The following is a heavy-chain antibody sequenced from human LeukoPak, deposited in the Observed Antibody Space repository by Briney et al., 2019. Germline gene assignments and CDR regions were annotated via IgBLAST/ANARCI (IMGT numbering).Heavy chain of an antibody. J-gene: IGHJ4*02. V-gene: IGHV3-74*01. D-gene: IGHD3-22*01. Sequence: GGSLRLSCTASGFTFSSYWMHWVRQAPGKGLVWVSRINSDGSSTSYADSVKGRFTISRDNAKNTLYLQMNSLRAEDTAVYYCARSMIGSRYYFDYWGQGTLVTVSS. CDR3: ARSMIGSRYYFDY. CDR2: INSDGSST. CDR1: GFTFSSYW.